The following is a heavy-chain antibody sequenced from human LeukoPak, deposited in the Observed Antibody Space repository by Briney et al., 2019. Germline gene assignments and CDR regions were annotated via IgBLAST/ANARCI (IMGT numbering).Heavy chain of an antibody. CDR2: IYYSGST. CDR3: AKAGVRYFDSSGLYAFDF. D-gene: IGHD3-22*01. CDR1: GGSISSTSYY. J-gene: IGHJ3*01. V-gene: IGHV4-39*01. Sequence: PSETLSLTCAVSGGSISSTSYYWAWLRQPPGKGLEWIGTIYYSGSTYHNPSLKSRLTMSVDTSRNQFSLKLSSVDAADTAVYYCAKAGVRYFDSSGLYAFDFWGQGTTVTVSS.